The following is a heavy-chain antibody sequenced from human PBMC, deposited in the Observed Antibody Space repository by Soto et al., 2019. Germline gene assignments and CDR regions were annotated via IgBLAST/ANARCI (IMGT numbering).Heavy chain of an antibody. CDR2: VSYDGNNE. Sequence: QGQLVESGGGVVQPGGSLRLSCEASGFSFSSYGMQRVRQAPGKGLDWVAVVSYDGNNEYYVDSVKCRFTSPRDNSKNTVLLQMNSLRPEDTAVYYCAKSKSGVGPCQLQRFFDYSGQRSLVTVSS. CDR1: GFSFSSYG. V-gene: IGHV3-30*18. J-gene: IGHJ4*02. CDR3: AKSKSGVGPCQLQRFFDY. D-gene: IGHD4-4*01.